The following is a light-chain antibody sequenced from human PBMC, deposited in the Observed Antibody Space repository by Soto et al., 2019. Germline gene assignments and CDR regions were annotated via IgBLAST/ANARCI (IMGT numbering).Light chain of an antibody. V-gene: IGKV3-15*01. J-gene: IGKJ1*01. CDR2: GAS. Sequence: EIVMTQSPATLSVSPGERATLSCRASQSVSNNLAWYQQKPGQAPRLLIYGASTRATGIPARFSGSGSGTEFTLTISSLQPDDFATYYCQQYNSYRAFGQGTKVDIK. CDR1: QSVSNN. CDR3: QQYNSYRA.